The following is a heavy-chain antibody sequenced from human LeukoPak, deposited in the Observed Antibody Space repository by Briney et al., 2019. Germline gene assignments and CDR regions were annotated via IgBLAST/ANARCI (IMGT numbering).Heavy chain of an antibody. J-gene: IGHJ3*02. Sequence: PGGSLRLSCAASGFTFSSYTMSWVRQAPGKGLEWISYISSRGGTIYHADSVKGRFTVSRDNAKNSLYLQMNSLRAEDTAVYYCATQGRSAISGIWGQGTMVTVSS. CDR3: ATQGRSAISGI. D-gene: IGHD3-3*01. V-gene: IGHV3-48*04. CDR1: GFTFSSYT. CDR2: ISSRGGTI.